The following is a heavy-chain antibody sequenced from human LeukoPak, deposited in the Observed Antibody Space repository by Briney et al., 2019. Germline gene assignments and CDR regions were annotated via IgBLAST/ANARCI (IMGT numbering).Heavy chain of an antibody. CDR2: IYYSGST. CDR3: ARDREGWFGEIQHYGMDV. Sequence: SQTPSLTCTVSGGSISSGGYYWSWIRQHPGKGLEWIGYIYYSGSTYYSPSLKSRVTISVDTSKNQFSLKLSSVTAADTAVYYCARDREGWFGEIQHYGMDVWGQGTTVTVSS. D-gene: IGHD3-10*01. CDR1: GGSISSGGYY. J-gene: IGHJ6*02. V-gene: IGHV4-31*03.